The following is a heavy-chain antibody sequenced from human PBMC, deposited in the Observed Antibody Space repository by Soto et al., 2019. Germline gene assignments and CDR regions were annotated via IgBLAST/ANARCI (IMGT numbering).Heavy chain of an antibody. Sequence: QVQLVESGGGVVQPGRSLRLSCAASGFTFSSYGMHWVRQAPGKGLEWVAVIWYDGSNKYYADSVKGRFTISRDNSKNTLYLQMSSLRAEDTAVYYCARDEQMVFGGLDYWGQGTLVTVSS. J-gene: IGHJ4*02. CDR2: IWYDGSNK. D-gene: IGHD3-3*01. CDR3: ARDEQMVFGGLDY. V-gene: IGHV3-33*01. CDR1: GFTFSSYG.